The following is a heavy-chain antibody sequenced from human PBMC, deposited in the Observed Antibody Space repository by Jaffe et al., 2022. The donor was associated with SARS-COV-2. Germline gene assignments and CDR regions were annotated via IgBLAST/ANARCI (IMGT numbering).Heavy chain of an antibody. CDR3: ARDTYYYDSSGRKIYYFDY. V-gene: IGHV3-21*01. CDR2: ISSSSSYI. Sequence: EVQLVESGGGLVKPGGSLRLSCAASGFTFSSYSMNWVRQAPGKGLEWVSSISSSSSYIYYADSVKGRFTISRDNAKNSLYLQMNSLRAEDTAVYYCARDTYYYDSSGRKIYYFDYWGQGTLVTVSS. J-gene: IGHJ4*02. CDR1: GFTFSSYS. D-gene: IGHD3-22*01.